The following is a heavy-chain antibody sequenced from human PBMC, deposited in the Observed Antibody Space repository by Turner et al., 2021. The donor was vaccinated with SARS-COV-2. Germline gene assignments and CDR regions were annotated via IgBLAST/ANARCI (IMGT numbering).Heavy chain of an antibody. J-gene: IGHJ4*02. CDR2: VHSSGST. D-gene: IGHD3-10*01. CDR1: GASSSGSY. CDR3: VETGRGY. V-gene: IGHV4-4*07. Sequence: QVRLQESGPGLVRPWETLSLTCAVSGASSSGSYWRWLRQSAGKGLEWIGRVHSSGSTNYSPSLNCRVTMSIDTSKNQSSLTVTSVTAADSAVYYCVETGRGYWGQGTLVTVSS.